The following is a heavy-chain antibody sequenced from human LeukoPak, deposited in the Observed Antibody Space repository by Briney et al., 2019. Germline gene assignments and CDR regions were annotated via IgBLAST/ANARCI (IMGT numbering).Heavy chain of an antibody. V-gene: IGHV3-30*04. CDR3: ARYGYDYGDEPRIYYYYYYMDV. CDR1: GFTFSSYA. J-gene: IGHJ6*03. CDR2: ISYDGSNK. Sequence: PGGSLRLSCAASGFTFSSYAMYWVRQAPGKGPEWVAVISYDGSNKYYADSVKGRFTISRDNSKNTSYLQMNSLRAEDTAVYYCARYGYDYGDEPRIYYYYYYMDVWGKGTTVTISS. D-gene: IGHD4-17*01.